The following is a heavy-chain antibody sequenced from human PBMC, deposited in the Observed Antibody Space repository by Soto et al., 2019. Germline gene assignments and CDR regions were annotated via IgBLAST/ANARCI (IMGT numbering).Heavy chain of an antibody. CDR3: ARVPPPTVPSGLDY. CDR1: GFTFSSYA. D-gene: IGHD6-6*01. CDR2: ISYDGSNK. J-gene: IGHJ4*02. Sequence: GGSLRLSCAASGFTFSSYAMHWVRQAPGKGLEWVAVISYDGSNKYYADSVKGRFTIYRENSKNTLYLQMNSQRAEETAVYYCARVPPPTVPSGLDYWGQGTLVTVSS. V-gene: IGHV3-30-3*01.